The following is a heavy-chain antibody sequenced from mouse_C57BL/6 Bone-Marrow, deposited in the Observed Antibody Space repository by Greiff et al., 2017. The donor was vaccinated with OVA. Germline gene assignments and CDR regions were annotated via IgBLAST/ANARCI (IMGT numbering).Heavy chain of an antibody. D-gene: IGHD2-4*01. CDR3: ARSGTMIKDWFAY. CDR1: GFNIKNTY. J-gene: IGHJ3*01. CDR2: IDPANGNP. Sequence: EVKLVESVAELVRPGASVKLSCTASGFNIKNTYMHWVKQRPEQGLEWIGRIDPANGNPKYAPKFQGKATITADTSSNTAYLQLSSLTSEDTAIYYCARSGTMIKDWFAYWGQGTLVTVSA. V-gene: IGHV14-3*01.